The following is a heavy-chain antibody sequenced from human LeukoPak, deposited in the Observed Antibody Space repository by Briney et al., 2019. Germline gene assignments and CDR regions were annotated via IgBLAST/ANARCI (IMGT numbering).Heavy chain of an antibody. V-gene: IGHV1-8*01. J-gene: IGHJ6*02. CDR3: ARDAPWYYYYGMDV. Sequence: GASVKVSCKASGYTFTSYDINWVRPATGQGLEWMGWMNPNSGNTGYAQKFQGRVTMTRNTSISTAYMELSSLRSEDTAVYYCARDAPWYYYYGMDVWGQGTTVTVSS. CDR2: MNPNSGNT. D-gene: IGHD2-2*01. CDR1: GYTFTSYD.